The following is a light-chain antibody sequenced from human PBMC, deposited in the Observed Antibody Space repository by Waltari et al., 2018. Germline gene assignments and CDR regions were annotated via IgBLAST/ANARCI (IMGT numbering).Light chain of an antibody. J-gene: IGLJ1*01. CDR2: QDT. CDR1: TLGDRF. V-gene: IGLV3-1*01. Sequence: SYELTQPPSVSVSPGQTARITCSGHTLGDRFVSWYQQKPGQAPVLVIYQDTKRPSGISPQFSCSNSGNTATLSISGTQAVDEADYYCQAWDSSIAVFGPGTRVTVL. CDR3: QAWDSSIAV.